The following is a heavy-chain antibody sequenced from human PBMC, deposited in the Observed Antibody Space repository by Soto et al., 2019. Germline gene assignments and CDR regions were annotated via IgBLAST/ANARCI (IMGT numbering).Heavy chain of an antibody. J-gene: IGHJ4*02. V-gene: IGHV4-31*03. CDR3: ARAYRGVITHDDYYFDY. CDR2: IYYSGST. D-gene: IGHD3-10*01. Sequence: PSETLSLTCTVSGGSSSSGGYYWSWIRQHPGKGLEWIGYIYYSGSTYYNPSLKSRVTISVDTSKNQFSLKLSSVTAADTAAYYCARAYRGVITHDDYYFDYWGQGTLVTVSS. CDR1: GGSSSSGGYY.